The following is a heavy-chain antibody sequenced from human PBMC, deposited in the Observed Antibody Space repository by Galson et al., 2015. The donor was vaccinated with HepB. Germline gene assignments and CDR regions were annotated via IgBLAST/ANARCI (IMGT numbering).Heavy chain of an antibody. Sequence: SVKVSCKASGYTFTSYDINWVRQATGQGLEWMGWMNPNSGNTGYAQKFQGRVTMTRDTSISTAYMELSSLRSEDTAVYYCARRITMVQGVNNNWSDSWGQGTLVTVSS. CDR3: ARRITMVQGVNNNWSDS. V-gene: IGHV1-8*01. CDR1: GYTFTSYD. CDR2: MNPNSGNT. J-gene: IGHJ5*01. D-gene: IGHD3-10*01.